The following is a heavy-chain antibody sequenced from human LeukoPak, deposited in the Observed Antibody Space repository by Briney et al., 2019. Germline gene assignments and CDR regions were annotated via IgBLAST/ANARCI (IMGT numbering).Heavy chain of an antibody. Sequence: GGSLRLSCVASGFTFNTYGMLWVRQAPGKGLEWVAGISNDGSSKDYADSVKDRFTISRDNSKNTMYLQMNSLRAEDTAVYYCAKAAYCTSTSCHFSGYAQRPLDSWGQGTLLTVSS. CDR1: GFTFNTYG. CDR2: ISNDGSSK. J-gene: IGHJ4*02. CDR3: AKAAYCTSTSCHFSGYAQRPLDS. V-gene: IGHV3-30*18. D-gene: IGHD2-2*01.